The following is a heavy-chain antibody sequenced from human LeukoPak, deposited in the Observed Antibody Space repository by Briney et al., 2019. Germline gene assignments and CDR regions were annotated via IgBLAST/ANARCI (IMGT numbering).Heavy chain of an antibody. D-gene: IGHD3-10*01. J-gene: IGHJ4*02. CDR1: GFTFDEYA. V-gene: IGHV3-9*01. CDR3: AKASPLAVSYYNYFDY. CDR2: ISWNSGSI. Sequence: PGGSLRLSCAASGFTFDEYAMHWVRQAPGKGLEWVSGISWNSGSIGYADSVKGRFTICRDNAKNSLYLQMNSLRAEDTSLYYCAKASPLAVSYYNYFDYWGQGTLVTVSS.